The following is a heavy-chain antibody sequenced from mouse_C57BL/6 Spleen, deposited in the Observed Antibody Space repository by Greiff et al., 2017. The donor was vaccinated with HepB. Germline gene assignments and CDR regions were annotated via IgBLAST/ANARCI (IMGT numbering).Heavy chain of an antibody. CDR3: ATYYGNYGYFDV. D-gene: IGHD2-10*01. CDR1: GYTFTSYW. CDR2: IYPGSGST. Sequence: VQLQQPGAELVKPGASVKMSCKASGYTFTSYWITWVKQRPGQGLEWIGDIYPGSGSTNYNEKFKSKATLTVDTSSSTAYMQLSSLTSEDSAVYYCATYYGNYGYFDVWGTGTTVTVSS. J-gene: IGHJ1*03. V-gene: IGHV1-55*01.